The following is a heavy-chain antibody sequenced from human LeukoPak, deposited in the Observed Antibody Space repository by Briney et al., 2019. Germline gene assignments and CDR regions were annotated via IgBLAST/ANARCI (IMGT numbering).Heavy chain of an antibody. J-gene: IGHJ4*02. CDR2: INPSGGST. Sequence: ASVKVSCKASGYTFTSYYMHWVRQAPGQGLEWMGIINPSGGSTSYAQKFQGRVTMTRDTSTSTVYMELSSLRSEDTAVYYCAREGVCYGSGGSCYAEGTFDYWGQGTLVTVSS. D-gene: IGHD2-15*01. CDR3: AREGVCYGSGGSCYAEGTFDY. V-gene: IGHV1-46*01. CDR1: GYTFTSYY.